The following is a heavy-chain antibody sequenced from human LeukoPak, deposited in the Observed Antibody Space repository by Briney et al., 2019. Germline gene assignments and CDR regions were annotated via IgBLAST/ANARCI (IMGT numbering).Heavy chain of an antibody. V-gene: IGHV3-7*01. Sequence: GGSLRLSCAASGFTSSSYWMSWVRQAPGKGLEWVANIKQDGSEKYYVDSVKGRFTISRDNAKNSLYLQMNSLRAEDTAVYYCARVSSGWQTDYWGQGTLVTVSS. J-gene: IGHJ4*02. CDR2: IKQDGSEK. D-gene: IGHD6-19*01. CDR1: GFTSSSYW. CDR3: ARVSSGWQTDY.